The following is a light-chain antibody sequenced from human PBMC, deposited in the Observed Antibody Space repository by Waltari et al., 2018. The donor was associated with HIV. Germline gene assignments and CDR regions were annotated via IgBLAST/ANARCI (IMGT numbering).Light chain of an antibody. CDR1: SSDVGGYNY. CDR3: SSYTSSDTVV. CDR2: AVS. Sequence: QSALTQPASVSGSPGQSITISCTGTSSDVGGYNYVSWYQQHPGKAPKLMISAVSNRPSGVSHRFSGSKSGNTASLTISGRQAEDESKYYCSSYTSSDTVVFGGGTKLTVL. V-gene: IGLV2-14*01. J-gene: IGLJ2*01.